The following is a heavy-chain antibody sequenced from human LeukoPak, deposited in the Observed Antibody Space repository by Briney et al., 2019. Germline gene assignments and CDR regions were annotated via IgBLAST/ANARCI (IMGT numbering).Heavy chain of an antibody. CDR1: GFTFSSYS. Sequence: GWSLRLSCAASGFTFSSYSMNWVRQAPGKGLEWVSSISSSSSYIYYADSVKGRFTISRDNAKNSLYLQMNSLRAEDTAVYYCARGFGIAAAGQQGDYWGQGTLVTVSS. V-gene: IGHV3-21*01. D-gene: IGHD6-13*01. CDR2: ISSSSSYI. CDR3: ARGFGIAAAGQQGDY. J-gene: IGHJ4*02.